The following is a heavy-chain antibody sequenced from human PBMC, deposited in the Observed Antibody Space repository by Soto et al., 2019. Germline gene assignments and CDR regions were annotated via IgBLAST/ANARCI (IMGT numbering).Heavy chain of an antibody. CDR1: GGTFSSYA. Sequence: ASVKVSCKDSGGTFSSYAISWVRQAHGQGLELMGGIIPIFGTANYAQKFQGRVTITADESTSTAYMELSSLRSEDTAVYYCARGRYYDFWSGPIYYYYYGMDVWGQGTTVTVSS. D-gene: IGHD3-3*01. J-gene: IGHJ6*02. CDR3: ARGRYYDFWSGPIYYYYYGMDV. V-gene: IGHV1-69*01. CDR2: IIPIFGTA.